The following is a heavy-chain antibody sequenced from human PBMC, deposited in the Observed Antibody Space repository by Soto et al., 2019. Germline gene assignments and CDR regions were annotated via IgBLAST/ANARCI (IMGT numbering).Heavy chain of an antibody. CDR1: GFTLSSYA. Sequence: LRLSCAASGFTLSSYAMSWVRQAPGKGLEWVSALSGTGDSADYANSVKGRFTISRDDSKTTLYLQMRSLRAEDTAIYYCARDSGNYGSGSFAHWGQGTRVTVSS. D-gene: IGHD3-10*01. CDR2: LSGTGDSA. V-gene: IGHV3-23*01. J-gene: IGHJ4*02. CDR3: ARDSGNYGSGSFAH.